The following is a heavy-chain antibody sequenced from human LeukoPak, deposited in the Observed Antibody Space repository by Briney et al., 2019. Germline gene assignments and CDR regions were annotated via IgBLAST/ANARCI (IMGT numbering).Heavy chain of an antibody. D-gene: IGHD3-10*01. V-gene: IGHV4-59*12. Sequence: SETLSLTCTVSGGSLSSYYWNWIRQPPGRGLEWIGYSYYSGTTNYNPSLKSRVTISVDTSKNQFSLKLSSVTAADTAVYYCAAPNVHLYGSGSSYYYYYMDVWGKGTTVTVSS. CDR1: GGSLSSYY. CDR3: AAPNVHLYGSGSSYYYYYMDV. CDR2: SYYSGTT. J-gene: IGHJ6*03.